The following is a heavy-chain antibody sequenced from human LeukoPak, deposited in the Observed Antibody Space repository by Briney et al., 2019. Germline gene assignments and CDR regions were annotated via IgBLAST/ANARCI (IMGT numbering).Heavy chain of an antibody. D-gene: IGHD3-22*01. V-gene: IGHV3-23*01. CDR1: GVTFSSYV. Sequence: GGSLRLSCEASGVTFSSYVMSWVRQAPGKGLEWVSAISGSGGSTYYADSVKGRFTISRDNSKNTLYLQMNSLRAEDTAVYYCAKAITMIVVAYYYFDYWGQGTLVTVSS. CDR2: ISGSGGST. CDR3: AKAITMIVVAYYYFDY. J-gene: IGHJ4*02.